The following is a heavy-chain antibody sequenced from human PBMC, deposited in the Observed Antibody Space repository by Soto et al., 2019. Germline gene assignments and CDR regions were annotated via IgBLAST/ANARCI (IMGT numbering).Heavy chain of an antibody. D-gene: IGHD3-16*02. CDR2: ISGNKMTT. V-gene: IGHV3-23*04. Sequence: EIQLVESGGGLAQPGGYLRVSCVASGLSFTEYGMSWVRQTPQKTLEWVASISGNKMTTFYPDSVKGRFFISRDNSDNTLHLQMNSLRDDDTAIYYCAKRRLDTITSLSDWWGQGVQVTVSS. J-gene: IGHJ1*01. CDR3: AKRRLDTITSLSDW. CDR1: GLSFTEYG.